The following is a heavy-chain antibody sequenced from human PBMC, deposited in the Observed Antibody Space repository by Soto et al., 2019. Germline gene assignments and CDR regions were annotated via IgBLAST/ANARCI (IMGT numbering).Heavy chain of an antibody. D-gene: IGHD2-2*02. V-gene: IGHV4-4*07. Sequence: PSETLSLTCTVSGGSITYYSWSWIRQPAGKGLEWIGRIYTSGSTNYNPSLKSRVTMSVDTSRNQFSLKLSSVTAADTAVYFCARDIPDDALDIWGRGTMVTVS. CDR2: IYTSGST. J-gene: IGHJ3*02. CDR1: GGSITYYS. CDR3: ARDIPDDALDI.